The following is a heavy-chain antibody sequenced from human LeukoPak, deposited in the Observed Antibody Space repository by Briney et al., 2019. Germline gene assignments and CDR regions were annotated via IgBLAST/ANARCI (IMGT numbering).Heavy chain of an antibody. J-gene: IGHJ3*02. CDR3: ASARYYYDSSGYYYSGLDAFDI. CDR2: IYYRGST. V-gene: IGHV4-59*01. Sequence: SETLSLTCTVSGGSISSYYWSWIRQPPGKGLEWSGYIYYRGSTNYNPSLKSRVTISVDTSKNQFSLKLSSVTAADTAVYYCASARYYYDSSGYYYSGLDAFDIWGQGTMVTVSS. CDR1: GGSISSYY. D-gene: IGHD3-22*01.